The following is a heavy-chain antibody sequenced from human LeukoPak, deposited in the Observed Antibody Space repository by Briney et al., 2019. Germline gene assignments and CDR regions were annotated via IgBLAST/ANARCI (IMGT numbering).Heavy chain of an antibody. D-gene: IGHD6-19*01. J-gene: IGHJ4*02. CDR2: ISGSAYST. V-gene: IGHV3-23*01. Sequence: GGSLRLSCAASGFTFSSYAMSWVRQAPGKGLEWVSGISGSAYSTYYADSVKGRFTISRDNSKNTLYLQMDSLGAEETAIYYCVKGSGPSISVSGTVFGYWGQGTVVTVSS. CDR1: GFTFSSYA. CDR3: VKGSGPSISVSGTVFGY.